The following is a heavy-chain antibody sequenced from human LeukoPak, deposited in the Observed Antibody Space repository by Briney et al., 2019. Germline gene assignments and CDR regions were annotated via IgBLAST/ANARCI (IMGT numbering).Heavy chain of an antibody. CDR1: GFTFSSYA. Sequence: GGSLRLSCAASGFTFSSYAMTWVRQAPGKGLEWVSAISGSGSNTYYADSVKGRFTISRDNSKSTLYLLINSLRADDTAMYYCAKDPNGDYVGAFDFWGQGTLVSVSS. CDR2: ISGSGSNT. J-gene: IGHJ3*01. V-gene: IGHV3-23*01. D-gene: IGHD4-23*01. CDR3: AKDPNGDYVGAFDF.